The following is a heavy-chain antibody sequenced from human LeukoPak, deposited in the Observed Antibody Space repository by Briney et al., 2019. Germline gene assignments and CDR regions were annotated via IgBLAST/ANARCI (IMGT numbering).Heavy chain of an antibody. J-gene: IGHJ4*02. D-gene: IGHD5-12*01. CDR2: ISYDGSNK. CDR3: AKEDSGYDGYY. CDR1: GFTFSSYG. V-gene: IGHV3-30*18. Sequence: PAGGSLRLSCAASGFTFSSYGMHWVRQAPGKWLEWVAVISYDGSNKYYADSVEGRFTISRDNSKNTLYLQMNSLRAEDTAVYYCAKEDSGYDGYYWGQGTLVTVSS.